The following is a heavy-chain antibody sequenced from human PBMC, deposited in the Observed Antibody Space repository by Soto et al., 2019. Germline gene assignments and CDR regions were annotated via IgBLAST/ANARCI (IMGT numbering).Heavy chain of an antibody. V-gene: IGHV4-31*03. Sequence: SETLSLTCTVSGGSISSGGYYWSWIRQHPGKGLEWIGYIYYSGSTYYNPSLKSRVTISVDTSKNQFSLKLSSVTAADTAVYYCARGVPYYYGMDVWGQGTTVTVSS. CDR3: ARGVPYYYGMDV. J-gene: IGHJ6*02. CDR2: IYYSGST. CDR1: GGSISSGGYY.